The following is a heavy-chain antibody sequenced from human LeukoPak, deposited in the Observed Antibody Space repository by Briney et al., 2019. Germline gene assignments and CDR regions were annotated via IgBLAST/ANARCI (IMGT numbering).Heavy chain of an antibody. J-gene: IGHJ5*02. D-gene: IGHD6-19*01. CDR3: ARGVSRRWLVMILTDNWFDP. CDR2: MNPNSGNT. CDR1: GYTFTSYD. Sequence: ASVKVSCKASGYTFTSYDINWLRQATGQGLEWMGWMNPNSGNTGYAQKFQGRVTMTRNTSISTAYMELSSLRSEDTAVYYCARGVSRRWLVMILTDNWFDPWGQGTLVTVSS. V-gene: IGHV1-8*01.